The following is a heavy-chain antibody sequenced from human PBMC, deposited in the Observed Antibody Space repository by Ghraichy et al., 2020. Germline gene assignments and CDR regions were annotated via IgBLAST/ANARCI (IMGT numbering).Heavy chain of an antibody. Sequence: GGSLRLSCAPSGFTFSSYGMHWVRQAPGKGLEWVAVIWHDGSKKYYADSVTGRFTISRDNSKNMLYLQMNTLRAEDTAVYYCARDRTVRGVYYFDYWGQGTLVTVSS. CDR1: GFTFSSYG. CDR2: IWHDGSKK. J-gene: IGHJ4*02. D-gene: IGHD3-10*01. CDR3: ARDRTVRGVYYFDY. V-gene: IGHV3-33*01.